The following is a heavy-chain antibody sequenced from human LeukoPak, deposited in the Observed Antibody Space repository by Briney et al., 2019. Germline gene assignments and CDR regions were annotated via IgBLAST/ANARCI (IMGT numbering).Heavy chain of an antibody. Sequence: PGGSLRLSCAASGFIFSSYGMAWVRQAPGKGLEWVAFIRYDGSNKYYADSVKGRFTISRDNSKNTVYLQMDSLRTEDTAVYHCAKPYNRGPNDAFDFWGRGTTVTVSS. V-gene: IGHV3-30*02. CDR1: GFIFSSYG. CDR2: IRYDGSNK. D-gene: IGHD3-10*01. J-gene: IGHJ3*01. CDR3: AKPYNRGPNDAFDF.